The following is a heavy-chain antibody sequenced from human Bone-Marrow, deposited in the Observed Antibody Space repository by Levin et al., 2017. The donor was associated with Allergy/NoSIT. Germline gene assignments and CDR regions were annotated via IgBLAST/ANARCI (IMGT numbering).Heavy chain of an antibody. J-gene: IGHJ4*02. Sequence: GGSLRLSCAASGFTFSGSTMHWVRQASGKGLEWVGHIRSKANNYATVYAESVQGRFTFSRDDSKNTAYLQMNSLKTEDTAVYYCTRFSARSDSFDYWGQGTLVTVSS. V-gene: IGHV3-73*01. CDR1: GFTFSGST. D-gene: IGHD2/OR15-2a*01. CDR2: IRSKANNYAT. CDR3: TRFSARSDSFDY.